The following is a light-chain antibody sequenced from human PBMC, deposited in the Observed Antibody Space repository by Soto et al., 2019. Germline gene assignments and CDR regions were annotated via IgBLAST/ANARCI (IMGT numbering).Light chain of an antibody. CDR3: QQYGSSPHT. Sequence: EIVLTQSPGTLSLSPGERATLSCRASQSVSSSYLAWYQHKPGQAPRLLIYGASSRATGIPYMFSGSGSGTDFPLTISRLEPEEFAVYYCQQYGSSPHTFGQGTKLEIK. CDR1: QSVSSSY. V-gene: IGKV3-20*01. CDR2: GAS. J-gene: IGKJ2*01.